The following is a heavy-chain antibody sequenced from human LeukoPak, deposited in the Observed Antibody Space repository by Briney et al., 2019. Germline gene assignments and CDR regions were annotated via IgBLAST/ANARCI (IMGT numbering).Heavy chain of an antibody. CDR3: ARGGSAWSFDH. J-gene: IGHJ4*02. V-gene: IGHV3-21*01. CDR1: GFTFSSYG. D-gene: IGHD6-19*01. Sequence: PGRSLRLSCAASGFTFSSYGMHWVRQAPGKGLEWVSYISSSGSFIYYADSVKGRFTISRDNPKNSLSLQLNSLRVEDAAVYYCARGGSAWSFDHWGQGTLVTVSS. CDR2: ISSSGSFI.